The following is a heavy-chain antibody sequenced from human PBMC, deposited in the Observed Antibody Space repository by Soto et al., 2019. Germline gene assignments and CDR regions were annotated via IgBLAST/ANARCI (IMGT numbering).Heavy chain of an antibody. Sequence: GASVKVSCKASGFTFTSSAMQWVRQARGQRLEWIGWIVVGSGNTNYAQKFQERVTITRDMSTSTAYMELSSLRSEDTAVYYCAATCSSTSCPFEYWGQGTLVTVSS. D-gene: IGHD2-2*01. V-gene: IGHV1-58*02. CDR2: IVVGSGNT. CDR1: GFTFTSSA. J-gene: IGHJ4*02. CDR3: AATCSSTSCPFEY.